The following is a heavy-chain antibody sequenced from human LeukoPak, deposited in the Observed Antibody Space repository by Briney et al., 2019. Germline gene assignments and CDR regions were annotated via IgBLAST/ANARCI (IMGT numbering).Heavy chain of an antibody. Sequence: ASVKVSCKASGYTFTSYGISWVRQAPGQGREWMGWISAYNGNTNYAQKLQGRVTMTTDTSTSTAYMELRSLRSDDTAVYYCARGRYQWELLPLDYWGQGTLVTVSS. CDR2: ISAYNGNT. V-gene: IGHV1-18*01. CDR3: ARGRYQWELLPLDY. D-gene: IGHD1-26*01. CDR1: GYTFTSYG. J-gene: IGHJ4*02.